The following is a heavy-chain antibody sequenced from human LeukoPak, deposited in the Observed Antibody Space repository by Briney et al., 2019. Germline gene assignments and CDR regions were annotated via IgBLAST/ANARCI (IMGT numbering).Heavy chain of an antibody. J-gene: IGHJ5*02. CDR1: GFTFSSYA. CDR2: INGSGGST. V-gene: IGHV3-23*01. Sequence: GGSLRLSCAASGFTFSSYAMSWVRQAPGKGLQWVSDINGSGGSTYYADSVKGRFTISRDNSKNTLYLQMNSLRAEDTAVYYCAKKYSTGLDPWGQGTLVTVSS. D-gene: IGHD1-26*01. CDR3: AKKYSTGLDP.